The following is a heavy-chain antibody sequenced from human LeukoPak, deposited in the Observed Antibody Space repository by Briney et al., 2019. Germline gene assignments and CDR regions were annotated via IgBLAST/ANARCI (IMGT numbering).Heavy chain of an antibody. CDR2: INPHSGGT. J-gene: IGHJ6*03. CDR3: ARGGLPAFYYYMDV. D-gene: IGHD1-26*01. V-gene: IGHV1-2*02. Sequence: ASVKVSCKASGYTFTDYFMHWVRQAPGQGLEWMGWINPHSGGTNYAQKFQGRVTMTRDTSIGTAYVELNRLRSDDTAVYYCARGGLPAFYYYMDVWGKGTTVTVSS. CDR1: GYTFTDYF.